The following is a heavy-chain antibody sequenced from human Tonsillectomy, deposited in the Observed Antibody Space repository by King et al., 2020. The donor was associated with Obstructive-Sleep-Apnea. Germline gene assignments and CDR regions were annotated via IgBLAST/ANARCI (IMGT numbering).Heavy chain of an antibody. D-gene: IGHD1-1*01. CDR1: GFTFSSSW. V-gene: IGHV3-7*03. CDR3: ARHQDWKFEY. J-gene: IGHJ4*02. Sequence: VQLVESGGGLVQPGGSLRLSCVVSGFTFSSSWMAWVRQAPGKGPEWVANIEDNGREKSYVDSVRGRYTISRDNAKNSLFLQMTNLRAEDTAVYYCARHQDWKFEYWGQGTLVTVSS. CDR2: IEDNGREK.